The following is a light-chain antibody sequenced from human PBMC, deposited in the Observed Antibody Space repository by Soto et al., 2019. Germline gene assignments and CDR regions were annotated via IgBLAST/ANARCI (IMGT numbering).Light chain of an antibody. J-gene: IGKJ5*01. Sequence: DIQLTQSPSTLSASVGDRVTLTCRASQSLNTRLAWYQQRPGKAPKLLIYDASTLESGVPSRFSGGGSGTDFTLTISSLQPEDFATYYCQQSYSTPFITFGQGTRLEIK. CDR3: QQSYSTPFIT. V-gene: IGKV1-39*01. CDR2: DAS. CDR1: QSLNTR.